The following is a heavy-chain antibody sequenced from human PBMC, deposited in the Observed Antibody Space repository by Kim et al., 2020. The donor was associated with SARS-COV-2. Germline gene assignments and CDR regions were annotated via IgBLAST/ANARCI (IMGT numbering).Heavy chain of an antibody. D-gene: IGHD3-22*01. V-gene: IGHV4-59*09. J-gene: IGHJ4*02. Sequence: LKSRVTISVATSKNQFSLKLSSVTAADTAVYYCARGDDSSGYYYAFYFDYWGQGTLVTVSS. CDR3: ARGDDSSGYYYAFYFDY.